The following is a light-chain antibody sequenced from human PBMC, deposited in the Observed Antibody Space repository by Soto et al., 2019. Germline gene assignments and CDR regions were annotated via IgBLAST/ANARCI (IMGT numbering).Light chain of an antibody. V-gene: IGLV2-8*01. CDR1: SSDVGTYNH. Sequence: QSALTQPPSASGSPGQSVTISCSGTSSDVGTYNHVSWYQQHPGKAPKLMIYEVSTRPSGVPDRFSGSKSGNTASLTVSGLQAEDEADYYCSSYADSNNYVLGTGTKLTVL. CDR3: SSYADSNNYV. J-gene: IGLJ1*01. CDR2: EVS.